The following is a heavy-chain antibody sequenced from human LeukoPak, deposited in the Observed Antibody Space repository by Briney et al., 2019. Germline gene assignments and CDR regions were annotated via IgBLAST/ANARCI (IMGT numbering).Heavy chain of an antibody. D-gene: IGHD2-2*01. J-gene: IGHJ6*03. V-gene: IGHV3-21*06. CDR3: ARLVVPAATYYYYYYMDV. CDR1: GFTFSSYS. CDR2: ISTSSSYI. Sequence: KPGGSLRLSCAASGFTFSSYSMNWVRQAPGKGLEWVSSISTSSSYIYYADSVKGRFTISRDNAKNSLYLQMNSLRAEDTAVYYCARLVVPAATYYYYYYMDVWGKGTTVTVSS.